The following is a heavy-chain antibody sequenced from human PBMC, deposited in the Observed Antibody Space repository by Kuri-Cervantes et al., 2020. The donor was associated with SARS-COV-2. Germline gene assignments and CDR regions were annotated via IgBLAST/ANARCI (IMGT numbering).Heavy chain of an antibody. CDR1: GYTFTSYG. CDR2: ISAYNGNT. D-gene: IGHD3-10*01. CDR3: ARGGVLLWFGELLSHPDWFDP. J-gene: IGHJ5*02. V-gene: IGHV1-18*01. Sequence: ASVKVSCKASGYTFTSYGISWVRQAPGQGLEWMGWISAYNGNTNYAQKLQGRVTMTTDTSTSTAYMELRSLRSDDTAVYYCARGGVLLWFGELLSHPDWFDPWGQGTLVTVSS.